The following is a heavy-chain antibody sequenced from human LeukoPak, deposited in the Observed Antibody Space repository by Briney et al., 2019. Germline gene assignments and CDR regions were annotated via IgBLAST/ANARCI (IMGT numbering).Heavy chain of an antibody. CDR1: GFTFSYHW. V-gene: IGHV3-7*01. CDR2: IKNDGAVK. CDR3: AKDSYSKGDF. Sequence: GGSLRLSCAASGFTFSYHWMTWVRQAPGKGLEWVANIKNDGAVKSYVDSVKGRFTISRDNAKNSLYLQMNSLRAEDTAVYYCAKDSYSKGDFWGQGVLVTVSS. D-gene: IGHD6-13*01. J-gene: IGHJ4*02.